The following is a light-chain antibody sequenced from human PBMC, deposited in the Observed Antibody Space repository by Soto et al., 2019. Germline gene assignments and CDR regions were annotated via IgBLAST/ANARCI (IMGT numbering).Light chain of an antibody. V-gene: IGLV1-51*01. Sequence: QSVLPQPPSVSAAPGQKVSISCSGSSSNIGNNYVSWYQRFPGTAPRLLIYDNNKRPSGIPDRFSGSKSGTSATLGITGLQTGDEADYYCGTWDSSLSAVVFGGGTKLTVL. CDR2: DNN. CDR1: SSNIGNNY. J-gene: IGLJ2*01. CDR3: GTWDSSLSAVV.